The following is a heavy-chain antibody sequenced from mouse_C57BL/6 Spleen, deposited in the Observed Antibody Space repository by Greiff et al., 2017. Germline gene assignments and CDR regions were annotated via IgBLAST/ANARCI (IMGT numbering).Heavy chain of an antibody. CDR3: AVLEDAMDY. D-gene: IGHD2-14*01. CDR2: INPNNGGT. CDR1: GYTFTDYY. Sequence: VQLQQSGPELVKPGASVKISCKASGYTFTDYYMNWVKQSHGKSLEWIGDINPNNGGTSYNQKFKGKATLTVDKSSSTAYMELRSLTSEDSAVYYCAVLEDAMDYWGQGTSVTVSS. V-gene: IGHV1-26*01. J-gene: IGHJ4*01.